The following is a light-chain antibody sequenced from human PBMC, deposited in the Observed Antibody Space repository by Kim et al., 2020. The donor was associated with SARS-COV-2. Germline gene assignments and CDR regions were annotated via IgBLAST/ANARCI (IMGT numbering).Light chain of an antibody. CDR2: DAS. CDR3: KQYNFWPYT. J-gene: IGKJ2*01. CDR1: HSVSSN. Sequence: SVSQGERATLACRASHSVSSNLAWYHHKPGQAPRLLIYDASTRATGVPARFSGSGSGTEFALTISSLQSADFAVYYCKQYNFWPYTFGQGTKLEI. V-gene: IGKV3-15*01.